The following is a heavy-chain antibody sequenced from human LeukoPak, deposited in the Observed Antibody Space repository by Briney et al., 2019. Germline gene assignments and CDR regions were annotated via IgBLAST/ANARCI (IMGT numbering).Heavy chain of an antibody. CDR2: IYYSGTT. CDR1: GVSITTSGYF. J-gene: IGHJ4*02. Sequence: SETLSLTCTVSGVSITTSGYFWGWIRQPPGQGLEWIASIYYSGTTYYSPSLKSRVTISIDTSKNHFSLKLSSVTAADTAVYYCARDDTGYSSGWSKDFDYWGQGTLVTVSS. D-gene: IGHD6-19*01. V-gene: IGHV4-39*02. CDR3: ARDDTGYSSGWSKDFDY.